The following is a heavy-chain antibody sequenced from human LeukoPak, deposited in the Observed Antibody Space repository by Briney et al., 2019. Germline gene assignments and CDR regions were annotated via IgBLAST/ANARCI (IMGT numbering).Heavy chain of an antibody. CDR3: ARYSSSFGWFDP. Sequence: WASVKVSCKASGYTFTSYYMHWVRQAPGQGLEWMGIINPSGGSTSYAQKFQGRVTMTRDMSTSTVYMELSSLRSEDTAVYYCARYSSSFGWFDPWGQGTLVTVSS. V-gene: IGHV1-46*01. J-gene: IGHJ5*02. CDR2: INPSGGST. D-gene: IGHD6-6*01. CDR1: GYTFTSYY.